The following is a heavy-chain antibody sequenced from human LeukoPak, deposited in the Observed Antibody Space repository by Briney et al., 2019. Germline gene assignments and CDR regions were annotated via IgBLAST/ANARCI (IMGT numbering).Heavy chain of an antibody. CDR2: VSYDGSSI. D-gene: IGHD3-10*01. Sequence: PGGSLRLSCAGSGFTFSTYGMHWVRQAPGKGLEWVAVVSYDGSSIYYADSVKGRFTISRDNSKNTLYLQMNSLRGEDTAVYYCARDRGNSHFDYWGQGTLVTVSS. CDR3: ARDRGNSHFDY. J-gene: IGHJ4*02. V-gene: IGHV3-30*03. CDR1: GFTFSTYG.